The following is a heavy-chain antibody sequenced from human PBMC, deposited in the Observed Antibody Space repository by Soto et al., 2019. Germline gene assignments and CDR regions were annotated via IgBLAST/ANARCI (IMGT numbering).Heavy chain of an antibody. CDR3: ARHAFWSVDFWSGYELDY. D-gene: IGHD3-3*01. Sequence: QLQLQESGPGLVKPSETLSLTCTVSGGSISSSSYYWGWIRQPPGKGLEWIGSIYYSGSTYYNPSLKSRVTISVDTSQNQFSLKLSSVTAADTAVYYCARHAFWSVDFWSGYELDYWGQGTLVTVSS. J-gene: IGHJ4*02. V-gene: IGHV4-39*01. CDR2: IYYSGST. CDR1: GGSISSSSYY.